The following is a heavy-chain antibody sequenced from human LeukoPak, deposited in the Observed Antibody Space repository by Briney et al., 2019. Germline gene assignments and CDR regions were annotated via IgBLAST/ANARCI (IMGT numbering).Heavy chain of an antibody. V-gene: IGHV3-48*01. CDR3: ARGSLYGSGTYQLYFQH. CDR1: GFTFSSYS. Sequence: GGSLRLSCAASGFTFSSYSMNWVRQAPGKGLEWVSYISSSSSTIYYADSVKGRFTISRDNAKNSLYLQMNSLRAEDTAVYYCARGSLYGSGTYQLYFQHWGQGTLVTVSS. J-gene: IGHJ1*01. D-gene: IGHD3-10*01. CDR2: ISSSSSTI.